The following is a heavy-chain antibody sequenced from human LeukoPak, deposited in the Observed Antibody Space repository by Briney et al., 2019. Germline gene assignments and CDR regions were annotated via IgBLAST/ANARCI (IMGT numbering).Heavy chain of an antibody. J-gene: IGHJ5*02. CDR1: GYTFTSYG. CDR2: ISAYNGNT. Sequence: ASVKVSCKASGYTFTSYGISWVRQAPGQGLKWMGWISAYNGNTNYAQKLQGRVTMTTDTSTSTAYMELRSLRSDDTAVYYCALLGEELTMMSWFDPWGQGTLVTVSS. V-gene: IGHV1-18*01. CDR3: ALLGEELTMMSWFDP. D-gene: IGHD3-22*01.